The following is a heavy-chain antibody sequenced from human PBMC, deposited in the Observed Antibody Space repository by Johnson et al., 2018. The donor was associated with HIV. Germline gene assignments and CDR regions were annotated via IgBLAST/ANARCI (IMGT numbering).Heavy chain of an antibody. Sequence: VHLVESGGGVVQAGRSLRLSCAASGFIFSNYWMSWVRQAPGKGLEWVANIKQDGNDKYYVDSVKGRFTISRDNSKNTLYLQMDSLRGEDTAVYYCARAMYTSGGSYDAFDIWGQGTTVTVSS. D-gene: IGHD6-19*01. CDR1: GFIFSNYW. CDR3: ARAMYTSGGSYDAFDI. J-gene: IGHJ3*02. V-gene: IGHV3-7*01. CDR2: IKQDGNDK.